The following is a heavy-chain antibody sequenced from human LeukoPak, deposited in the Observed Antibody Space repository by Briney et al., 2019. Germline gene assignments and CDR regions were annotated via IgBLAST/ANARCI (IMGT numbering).Heavy chain of an antibody. CDR1: GFTFSSYA. J-gene: IGHJ3*02. CDR2: ISGSGGST. D-gene: IGHD3-16*01. CDR3: AKGIGAPDAFDI. Sequence: PGGSLRLSCAASGFTFSSYAMSWVRQAPGKGLEGVSAISGSGGSTYYADSVKGRFTISRDNSKNTLYLQMNSLRAEDTAVYYCAKGIGAPDAFDIWGQGTMVTVSS. V-gene: IGHV3-23*01.